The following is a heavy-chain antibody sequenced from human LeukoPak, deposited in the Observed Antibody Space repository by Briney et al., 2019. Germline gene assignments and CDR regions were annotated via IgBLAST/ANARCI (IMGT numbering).Heavy chain of an antibody. CDR1: GGSFSYFY. J-gene: IGHJ4*02. Sequence: SETLSLTCAVYGGSFSYFYWSWIRQPPGKGLEWIGEINHSGSTNYNPSLESRVTISVDTSKNQFSLKLASVTAADTAVYCCATREIWGQGTLVTVSS. CDR3: ATREI. CDR2: INHSGST. D-gene: IGHD1-26*01. V-gene: IGHV4-34*01.